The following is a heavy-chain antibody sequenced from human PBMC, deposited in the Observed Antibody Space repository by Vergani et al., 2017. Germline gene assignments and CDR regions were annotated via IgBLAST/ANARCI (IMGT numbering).Heavy chain of an antibody. D-gene: IGHD3-3*01. CDR2: IYYSGGT. CDR1: GDSISSSSYY. CDR3: ARQWYYDFLSGYSFDY. J-gene: IGHJ4*02. Sequence: QLQLQESGPGLVKPSETLSLTCTVSGDSISSSSYYWGWIRQPPGKGLEWIGSIYYSGGTYYNPSLKSRVTMSVDTSKNQFSLKLSSVTAADTAVFYCARQWYYDFLSGYSFDYWGQGTLVTVSS. V-gene: IGHV4-39*01.